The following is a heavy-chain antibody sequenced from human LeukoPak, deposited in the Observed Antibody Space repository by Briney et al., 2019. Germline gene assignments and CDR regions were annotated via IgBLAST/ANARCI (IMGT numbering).Heavy chain of an antibody. CDR2: ISRNSGYI. D-gene: IGHD2-21*01. V-gene: IGHV3-21*01. J-gene: IGHJ4*02. Sequence: KPGGSLRLSXAASGFTFSDYSMNWVRQAPGKGLEWVSSISRNSGYIYDADSVKGRFTISRDNAKNSLYLQMNSLRAEDTAVYYCARAASRSYYYFDYWGQGALVTVSS. CDR3: ARAASRSYYYFDY. CDR1: GFTFSDYS.